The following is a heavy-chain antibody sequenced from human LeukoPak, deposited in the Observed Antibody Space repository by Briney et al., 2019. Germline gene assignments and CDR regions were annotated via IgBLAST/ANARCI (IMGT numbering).Heavy chain of an antibody. J-gene: IGHJ4*02. CDR1: EFTSSSYW. V-gene: IGHV3-74*01. CDR2: INSDGSSS. Sequence: PGGSLRLSCAASEFTSSSYWMHWVRQAPGKGLVWVSRINSDGSSSRYADSVKGRFTISRDNAKNTLYLQMHSLTAEDTAAYYCARDYDSIFDYWGQGTLVTVSS. D-gene: IGHD3-3*01. CDR3: ARDYDSIFDY.